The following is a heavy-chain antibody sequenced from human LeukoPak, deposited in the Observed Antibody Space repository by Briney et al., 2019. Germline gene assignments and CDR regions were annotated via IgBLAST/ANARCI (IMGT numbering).Heavy chain of an antibody. CDR2: ISYDGSNK. CDR1: GFTFSSYG. D-gene: IGHD6-19*01. J-gene: IGHJ4*02. CDR3: AKAGELYSSGWPEDY. Sequence: GGSLRLSCAASGFTFSSYGMHWVRQAPGKGLEWVAVISYDGSNKYYADSVKGRFTISRDNSKNTLYLQMNSLRAEDTAVYYCAKAGELYSSGWPEDYWGQGTLVTVSS. V-gene: IGHV3-30*18.